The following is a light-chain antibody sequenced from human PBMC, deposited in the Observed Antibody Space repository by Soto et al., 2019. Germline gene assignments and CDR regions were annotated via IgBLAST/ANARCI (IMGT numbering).Light chain of an antibody. CDR2: RAT. V-gene: IGKV4-1*01. CDR1: QSVLDTSNNKNC. CDR3: QQYYNVPRT. Sequence: DIVMTQSPESLAVSLGERATINCKSSQSVLDTSNNKNCIAWYQHKPGQPPKLLIYRATIRESGVPVRFSGGGSGTDFTLTISNLQAEDVAVYYCQQYYNVPRTFGQGTKVDVK. J-gene: IGKJ1*01.